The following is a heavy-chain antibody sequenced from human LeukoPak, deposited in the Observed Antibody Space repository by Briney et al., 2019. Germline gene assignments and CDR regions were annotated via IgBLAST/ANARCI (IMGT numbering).Heavy chain of an antibody. D-gene: IGHD2-2*01. V-gene: IGHV3-30*02. J-gene: IGHJ3*02. CDR1: GFTFSGYD. Sequence: GGSLRLSCAASGFTFSGYDMHWVRQAPGKGLEWVALIRYAGSNKYYADSVKGRFTISRDNSKNTLYLQMNSLRAEDTAVYYCAKLSDAAFDIWGQGTLLTVSS. CDR2: IRYAGSNK. CDR3: AKLSDAAFDI.